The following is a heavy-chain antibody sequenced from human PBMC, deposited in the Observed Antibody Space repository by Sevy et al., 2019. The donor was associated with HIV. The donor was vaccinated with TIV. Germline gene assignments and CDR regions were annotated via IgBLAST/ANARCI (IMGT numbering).Heavy chain of an antibody. D-gene: IGHD2-15*01. CDR2: IYSGGNT. J-gene: IGHJ6*02. CDR1: EFTVSSKY. CDR3: ATTSTPLYYYALDV. V-gene: IGHV3-53*03. Sequence: GGSLRLSCAASEFTVSSKYMSWVRQAPGKGLEWVSVIYSGGNTYYADSVKGRFTISRDISKNTLYLQMNSLRAEDTAIYYCATTSTPLYYYALDVGGQGTTVTVSS.